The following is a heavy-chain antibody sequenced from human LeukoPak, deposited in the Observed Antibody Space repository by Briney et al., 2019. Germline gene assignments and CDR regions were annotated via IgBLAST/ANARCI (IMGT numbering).Heavy chain of an antibody. Sequence: PGGSLRLSCAASGFTFSSIAMSWVRQAPGKGLEWVSSISGSVINTYYADSVKGRFTISRDNSKNTLYLQMNSLRAEDTAVYFCAKDRGLTYYDNLIAYWGQGTLVTVSS. CDR3: AKDRGLTYYDNLIAY. CDR2: ISGSVINT. J-gene: IGHJ4*02. D-gene: IGHD3-9*01. CDR1: GFTFSSIA. V-gene: IGHV3-23*01.